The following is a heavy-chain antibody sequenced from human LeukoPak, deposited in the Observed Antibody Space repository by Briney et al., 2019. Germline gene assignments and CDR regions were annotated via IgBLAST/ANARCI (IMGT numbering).Heavy chain of an antibody. J-gene: IGHJ5*02. CDR3: ARGGYYGSGNDFRFDP. Sequence: SETLSLTCTVSGGSISSSSYYWGWIRQPPGKGLERIGSIYYSGSTYYNPSLKSRVTISVDTSKNQCSLKLSSVTAADTAVYYCARGGYYGSGNDFRFDPWGQGTLVTVSS. V-gene: IGHV4-39*07. CDR1: GGSISSSSYY. D-gene: IGHD3-10*01. CDR2: IYYSGST.